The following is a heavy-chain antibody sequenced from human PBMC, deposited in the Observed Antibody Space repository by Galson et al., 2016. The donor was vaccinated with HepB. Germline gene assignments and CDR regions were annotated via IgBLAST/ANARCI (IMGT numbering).Heavy chain of an antibody. CDR2: IYNRGST. V-gene: IGHV4-61*01. J-gene: IGHJ4*02. CDR1: GGSVRSGSYY. Sequence: SETLSLTCTVSGGSVRSGSYYWSWIRQPPGKGLEGIGYIYNRGSTNYNPSLKTRVTISDDTSKNQFSLKLSSVTAADTALYYCASGMDYTRAFGCWGQGTLVTVSS. D-gene: IGHD3-3*01. CDR3: ASGMDYTRAFGC.